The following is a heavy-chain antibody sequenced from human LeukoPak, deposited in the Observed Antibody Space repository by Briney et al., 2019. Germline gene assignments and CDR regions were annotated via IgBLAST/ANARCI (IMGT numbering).Heavy chain of an antibody. J-gene: IGHJ3*02. D-gene: IGHD1-26*01. CDR3: ARAPALGSGNAFDI. CDR1: GGSISSYY. V-gene: IGHV4-4*08. CDR2: IYTSGST. Sequence: PSETLSLTCTVSGGSISSYYWSWIRQPPGKGLEWIGRIYTSGSTNYDPSLKSRITISVDTSNNQFSLKMTSVTAADTAVYYCARAPALGSGNAFDIWGQGTMVTVSS.